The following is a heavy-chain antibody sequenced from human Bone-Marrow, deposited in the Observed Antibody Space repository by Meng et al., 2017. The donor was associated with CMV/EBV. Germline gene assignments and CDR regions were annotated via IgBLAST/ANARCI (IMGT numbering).Heavy chain of an antibody. Sequence: GESLKISCAASGFTFSSYGMHWVRPAPGKGLEWVAFIRYDGSNKYYADSVKGRFTISRDNSKNTLYLQMNSLRAEDTVVYYCAKGKFSPDQVLLDDAFDIWGQGTMVTVSS. CDR3: AKGKFSPDQVLLDDAFDI. D-gene: IGHD2-2*01. V-gene: IGHV3-30*02. CDR1: GFTFSSYG. CDR2: IRYDGSNK. J-gene: IGHJ3*02.